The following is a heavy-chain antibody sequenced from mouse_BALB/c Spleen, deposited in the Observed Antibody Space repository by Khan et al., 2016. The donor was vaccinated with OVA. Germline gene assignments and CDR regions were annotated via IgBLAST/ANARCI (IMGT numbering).Heavy chain of an antibody. CDR1: GFIFSNYA. CDR2: ISSGGSFN. CDR3: AITPGYYGSNYFDY. J-gene: IGHJ2*02. D-gene: IGHD1-1*01. Sequence: EVELVESGGGLVKPGGSLKLSCAASGFIFSNYAMSWIRQTPEKRLEWVATISSGGSFNYYPDSVKGRFTISRDHANNTLYRQKGSLSSQVTAMVYCAITPGYYGSNYFDYWGQGTSLTVSS. V-gene: IGHV5-9-3*01.